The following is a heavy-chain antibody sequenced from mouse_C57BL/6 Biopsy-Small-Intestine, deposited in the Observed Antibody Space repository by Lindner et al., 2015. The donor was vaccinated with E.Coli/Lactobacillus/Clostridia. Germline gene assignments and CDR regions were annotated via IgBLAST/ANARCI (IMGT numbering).Heavy chain of an antibody. J-gene: IGHJ2*01. CDR3: ARSNYDYFDY. CDR2: TYPGGGYT. Sequence: VQLQESGAELVRPGTSVKMSCKASGYTFTNYWINWAKQRPGHGLEWIGDTYPGGGYTNYNEKSKGKATLTADKSSSTAYMQFTSLTSEDSAIYYCARSNYDYFDYWGQGTTLTVSS. CDR1: GYTFTNYW. V-gene: IGHV1-63*01. D-gene: IGHD1-1*01.